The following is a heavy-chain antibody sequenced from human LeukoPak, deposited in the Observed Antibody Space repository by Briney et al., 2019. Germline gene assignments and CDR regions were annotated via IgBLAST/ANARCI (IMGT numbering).Heavy chain of an antibody. V-gene: IGHV3-23*01. D-gene: IGHD3-22*01. Sequence: GGSLRLSCAASGFTFSSYAMSWVRQAPGKGLEWVSAISGSGGSTYYADSVKGRFTISRDNSKNTLYLQMNSLRAEDTAVYYCATTVTHYYDSLPTYWGQVTLVTVSS. CDR3: ATTVTHYYDSLPTY. CDR1: GFTFSSYA. CDR2: ISGSGGST. J-gene: IGHJ4*02.